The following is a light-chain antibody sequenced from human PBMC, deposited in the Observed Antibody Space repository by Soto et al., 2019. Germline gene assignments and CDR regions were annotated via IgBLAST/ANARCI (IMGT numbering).Light chain of an antibody. CDR1: SSNIRANYD. CDR3: QSYDNSLTFV. CDR2: GHN. Sequence: QSVLTQPPSVSGAPGQSITISCTGSSSNIRANYDVHWYRQIPGTAPKLLIYGHNNRASGVPDRFSVSKSGTSASLAISGLQAEDEADYYCQSYDNSLTFVFGTGTKLTVL. V-gene: IGLV1-40*01. J-gene: IGLJ1*01.